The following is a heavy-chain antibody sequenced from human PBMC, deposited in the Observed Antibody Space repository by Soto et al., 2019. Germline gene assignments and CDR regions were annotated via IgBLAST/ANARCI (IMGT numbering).Heavy chain of an antibody. J-gene: IGHJ6*02. D-gene: IGHD1-1*01. CDR1: GFTFSSYG. CDR3: AKDLEMAYIYYCCGMDV. CDR2: ISYDGSNK. V-gene: IGHV3-30*18. Sequence: QVQLVESGGGVVQPGRSLRLSCAASGFTFSSYGMHWVRQAPGKGLEWVAVISYDGSNKYYADSVKGRFTISRDNSKNTLFLQMNSLRAEDTAVYYCAKDLEMAYIYYCCGMDVWGQGTTVTVSS.